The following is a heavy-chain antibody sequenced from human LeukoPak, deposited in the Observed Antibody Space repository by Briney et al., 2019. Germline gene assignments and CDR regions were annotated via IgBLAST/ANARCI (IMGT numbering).Heavy chain of an antibody. CDR3: ARRRDSGSLQHFDY. J-gene: IGHJ4*02. D-gene: IGHD1-26*01. V-gene: IGHV3-11*01. Sequence: NSGGSLRLSCAASGFTFSDYYMSWIRQAPGKGLEWVSYISSSGSIIYYADSVKGRFTISRDNAKNSLYLQMNSLRAEDTAVYYCARRRDSGSLQHFDYWGQGTLVTVSS. CDR2: ISSSGSII. CDR1: GFTFSDYY.